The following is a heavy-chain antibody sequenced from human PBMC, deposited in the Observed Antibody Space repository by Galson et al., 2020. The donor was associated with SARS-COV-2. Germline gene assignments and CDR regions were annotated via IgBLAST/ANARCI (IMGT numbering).Heavy chain of an antibody. CDR3: ARIISVGIFGVVNWFDP. D-gene: IGHD3-3*01. J-gene: IGHJ5*02. CDR2: IYYSGST. Sequence: ETSETLSLTCTVSGGSISSGGYYWRWIRQHPGKGLEWIGYIYYSGSTYYNPSLKSRVTISVDTSKNQFSLKLSSVTAADTAVYYCARIISVGIFGVVNWFDPWGQGTLVTVSS. CDR1: GGSISSGGYY. V-gene: IGHV4-31*03.